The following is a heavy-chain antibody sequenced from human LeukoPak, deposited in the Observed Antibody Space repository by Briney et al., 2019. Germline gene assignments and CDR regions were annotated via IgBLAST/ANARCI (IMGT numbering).Heavy chain of an antibody. D-gene: IGHD5-18*01. CDR1: GFTFSSYA. CDR3: AKYKSVQLWLGGDFDY. J-gene: IGHJ4*02. CDR2: ISGSGGST. V-gene: IGHV3-23*01. Sequence: PGGSLRLSCAASGFTFSSYAMSWVRQAPGKGLEWVSAISGSGGSTYYADSVKGRFTISRDNSKNTLYLQMNSLRAEDTAVYYCAKYKSVQLWLGGDFDYWGQGTLVTVSS.